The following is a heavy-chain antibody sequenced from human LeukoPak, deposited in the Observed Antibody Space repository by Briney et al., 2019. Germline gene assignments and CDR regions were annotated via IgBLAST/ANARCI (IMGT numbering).Heavy chain of an antibody. D-gene: IGHD6-6*01. V-gene: IGHV4-59*01. J-gene: IGHJ4*02. Sequence: SETLSLTCTVFGGSISSFYWSWFRQPPGKGLEWIGYVYYTGSTNYNPSLTTRVNISVDTSTNQFYVKLTSGTAADTAVYCGARGGSIAVARFDYWGQGTLVTVSS. CDR3: ARGGSIAVARFDY. CDR1: GGSISSFY. CDR2: VYYTGST.